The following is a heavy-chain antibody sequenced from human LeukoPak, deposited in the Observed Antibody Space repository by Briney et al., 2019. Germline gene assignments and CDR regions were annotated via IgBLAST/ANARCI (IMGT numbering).Heavy chain of an antibody. D-gene: IGHD2/OR15-2a*01. J-gene: IGHJ3*02. CDR1: GFTFSSYW. V-gene: IGHV3-74*01. CDR2: IKSDGSTT. Sequence: GGSLRLSCGASGFTFSSYWMHWVRQAPGKGLVWVSRIKSDGSTTGYADSVKGRFTISRDNAKNTLYLQMNSLRAEDTAVYYCARANSMAFDIWGQGTMVTVSS. CDR3: ARANSMAFDI.